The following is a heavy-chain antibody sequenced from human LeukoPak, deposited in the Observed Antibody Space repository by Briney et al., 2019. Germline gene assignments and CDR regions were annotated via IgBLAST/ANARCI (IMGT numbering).Heavy chain of an antibody. J-gene: IGHJ3*02. CDR2: INPNSGAT. CDR3: ARDVDASGTYRDIFII. V-gene: IGHV1-2*06. D-gene: IGHD1-26*01. CDR1: GYTFTDYY. Sequence: ASVQVSCQASGYTFTDYYMHWVRQAPGQGLEWMGRINPNSGATNYPPKFQGRVTMTRDTSISTAYMELSRLTSDDTAVYYCARDVDASGTYRDIFIIWGQRTLVTVSS.